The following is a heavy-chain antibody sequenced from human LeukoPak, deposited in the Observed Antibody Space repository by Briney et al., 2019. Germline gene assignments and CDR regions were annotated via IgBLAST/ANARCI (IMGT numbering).Heavy chain of an antibody. D-gene: IGHD3-10*01. CDR3: AKITVATTPNY. CDR2: ITDNGRKT. V-gene: IGHV3-23*01. Sequence: GGSLRLSCAASGLTFSSYAMNWVRQASGKGLEWVSGITDNGRKTYYADSVKGRFSISRDNSKTTLYLQMSDLRAEDTAVYYCAKITVATTPNYWGQGTLVTVSS. J-gene: IGHJ4*02. CDR1: GLTFSSYA.